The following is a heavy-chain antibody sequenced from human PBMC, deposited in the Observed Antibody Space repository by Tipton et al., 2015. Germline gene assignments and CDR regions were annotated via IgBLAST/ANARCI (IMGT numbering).Heavy chain of an antibody. Sequence: TLSLTCIVSGGSINTCCSYWGWIRQPPGKGPEWIGSIFYSGSTYHNPPLKSRVTVSVDTSKNQFSLKLSSVAAADTAVYYCARHRLIVASGFDPWGQGTLVTVSS. V-gene: IGHV4-39*01. D-gene: IGHD2-15*01. CDR3: ARHRLIVASGFDP. CDR2: IFYSGST. CDR1: GGSINTCCSY. J-gene: IGHJ5*02.